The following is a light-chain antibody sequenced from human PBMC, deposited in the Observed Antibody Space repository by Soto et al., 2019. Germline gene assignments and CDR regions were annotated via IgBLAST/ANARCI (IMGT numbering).Light chain of an antibody. CDR2: GAS. CDR3: QQYDTWPSIT. J-gene: IGKJ5*01. CDR1: QSVRTK. Sequence: EIVMTQSPATLSVSPGEGATLSCRASQSVRTKLAWYQQKAGPAPRLLIYGASTRATGVSDRFSGSGSGTEYSLTISSLQSEDFAVYYCQQYDTWPSITFGQGTRLEIK. V-gene: IGKV3-15*01.